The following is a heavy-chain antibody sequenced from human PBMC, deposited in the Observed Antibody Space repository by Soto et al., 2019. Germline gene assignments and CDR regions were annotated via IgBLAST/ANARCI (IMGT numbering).Heavy chain of an antibody. CDR1: GYTFTSYG. CDR3: ARDVGYYYDSSGYYYGY. Sequence: GASVKVSCKASGYTFTSYGISWVRQAPGQGLEWMGWISAYNGNTNYAQKLQGRVTMTTDTSTSTAYMELRSLRSDDTAVYYCARDVGYYYDSSGYYYGYWGQGTLVTVS. V-gene: IGHV1-18*01. J-gene: IGHJ4*02. D-gene: IGHD3-22*01. CDR2: ISAYNGNT.